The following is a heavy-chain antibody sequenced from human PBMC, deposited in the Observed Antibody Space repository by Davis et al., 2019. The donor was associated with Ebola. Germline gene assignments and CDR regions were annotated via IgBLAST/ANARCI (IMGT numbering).Heavy chain of an antibody. CDR3: ARGHGVVVPAAMRSKTYYYGMDV. J-gene: IGHJ6*02. CDR1: GGSFSGYY. Sequence: SETLSLTCAVYGGSFSGYYWSWIRQPPGKGLEWIGEINHSGSTNYNPSLKSRVTISVDTSKNQFSLKLSSVTAADTAVYYCARGHGVVVPAAMRSKTYYYGMDVWGQGTTVTVSS. D-gene: IGHD2-2*01. CDR2: INHSGST. V-gene: IGHV4-34*01.